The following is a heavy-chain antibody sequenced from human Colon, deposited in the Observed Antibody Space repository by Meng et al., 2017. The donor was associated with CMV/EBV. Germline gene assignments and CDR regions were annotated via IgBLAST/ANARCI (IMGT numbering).Heavy chain of an antibody. CDR3: AKRDTIFWDY. CDR2: ISSSGGTT. D-gene: IGHD3-3*01. CDR1: GFTFSSYA. Sequence: EVQVLESGGGFVQPGGSLRLSCAASGFTFSSYAMSWVRQAPGKGLEWVSTISSSGGTTYYSDSLKGRFTISRDNSKNTLYLQMNSLRAEDTAIYYCAKRDTIFWDYWGQGTLVTVSS. J-gene: IGHJ4*02. V-gene: IGHV3-23*01.